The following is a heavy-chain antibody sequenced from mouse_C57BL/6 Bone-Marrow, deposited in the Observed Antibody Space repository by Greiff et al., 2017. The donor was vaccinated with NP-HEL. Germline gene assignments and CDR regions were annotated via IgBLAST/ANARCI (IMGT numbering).Heavy chain of an antibody. J-gene: IGHJ4*01. CDR3: ARAGYDYEDYYAMDY. Sequence: EVQRVESGPGLVKPSQSLSLTCSVTGYSITSGYYWNWIRQFPGNKLEWMGYISYDGSNNYNPSLKNRISITRDTSKNQFFLKLNSVTTEDTATYYCARAGYDYEDYYAMDYWGQGTSVTVSS. D-gene: IGHD2-4*01. V-gene: IGHV3-6*01. CDR2: ISYDGSN. CDR1: GYSITSGYY.